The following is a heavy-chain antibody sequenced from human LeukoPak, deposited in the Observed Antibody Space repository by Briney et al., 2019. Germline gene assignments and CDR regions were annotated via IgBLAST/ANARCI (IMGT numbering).Heavy chain of an antibody. V-gene: IGHV3-23*01. J-gene: IGHJ4*02. Sequence: QSGGSLRLSCAASGFTFSSYAMSWVRQAPGKGLEWVSAISGSGGSTYYADSVKGRFTISRDNSKNTLYLQMNSLRAEDTAVYYCARLATYYYDSSGYYLEYWGQGTLVTVSS. CDR3: ARLATYYYDSSGYYLEY. D-gene: IGHD3-22*01. CDR1: GFTFSSYA. CDR2: ISGSGGST.